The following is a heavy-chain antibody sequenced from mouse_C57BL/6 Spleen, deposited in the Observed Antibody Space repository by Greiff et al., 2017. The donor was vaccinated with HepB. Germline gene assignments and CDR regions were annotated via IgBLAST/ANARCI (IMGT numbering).Heavy chain of an antibody. J-gene: IGHJ3*01. D-gene: IGHD1-1*01. Sequence: VQLQQPGAELVKPGASVKLSCKASGYTFTSYWMQWVKQRPGQGLEWIGEIDPSDSYTNYNQKFKGKATLTVDTSSSTAYMQLSSLTSEDSAVYYCARRGSSPGFAYWGQGTLVTVSA. CDR2: IDPSDSYT. CDR1: GYTFTSYW. CDR3: ARRGSSPGFAY. V-gene: IGHV1-50*01.